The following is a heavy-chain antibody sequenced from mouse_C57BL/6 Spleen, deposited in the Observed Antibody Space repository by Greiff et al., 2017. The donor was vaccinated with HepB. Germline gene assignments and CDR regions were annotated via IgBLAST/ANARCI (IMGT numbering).Heavy chain of an antibody. D-gene: IGHD1-1*01. J-gene: IGHJ2*01. V-gene: IGHV1-15*01. CDR2: IDPETGGT. CDR3: TRRGLSYYFDY. Sequence: VQGVESGAELVRPGASVTLSCKASGYTFTDYEMHWVKQTPVHGLEWIGAIDPETGGTAYNQKFKGKAILTADKSSSTAYMELRSLTSEDSAVYYCTRRGLSYYFDYWGQGTTLTVSS. CDR1: GYTFTDYE.